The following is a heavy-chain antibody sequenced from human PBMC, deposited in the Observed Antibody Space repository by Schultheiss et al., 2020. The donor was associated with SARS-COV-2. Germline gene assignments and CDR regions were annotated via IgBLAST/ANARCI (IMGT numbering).Heavy chain of an antibody. J-gene: IGHJ3*02. CDR3: ATIVRFLEWFDAFDI. CDR2: INPNSGGT. V-gene: IGHV1-2*02. CDR1: GYTFTGYY. D-gene: IGHD3-3*01. Sequence: ASVKVSCKASGYTFTGYYMHWVRQAPGQGLEWMGWINPNSGGTNYAQKFQGRVTMTRDTSISTAYMELSRLRSDDTAVYYCATIVRFLEWFDAFDIWGQGTMVTVSS.